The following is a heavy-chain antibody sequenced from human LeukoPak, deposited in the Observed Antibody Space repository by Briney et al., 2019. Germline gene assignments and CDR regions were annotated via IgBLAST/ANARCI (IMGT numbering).Heavy chain of an antibody. CDR3: ARDLSMASNYFDY. CDR1: GGSFSGYY. V-gene: IGHV4-34*01. Sequence: SETLSLTCAVYGGSFSGYYWSWIRQPPGKGLEWIGSIYHSGSTYYNPSLKSRVTISVDTSKNQFSLKLSSVTAADTAVYYCARDLSMASNYFDYWGQGTLVTVSS. CDR2: IYHSGST. J-gene: IGHJ4*02. D-gene: IGHD2/OR15-2a*01.